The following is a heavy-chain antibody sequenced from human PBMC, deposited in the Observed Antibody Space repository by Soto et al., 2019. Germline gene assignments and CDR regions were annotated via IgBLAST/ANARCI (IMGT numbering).Heavy chain of an antibody. CDR2: ISSNGGST. V-gene: IGHV3-64*01. Sequence: SLRLSCAASGFTFSSYAMHWVRQAPGKGLEYVSAISSNGGSTYYANSVKGRFTISRDNSKNTLYLQMGSLRAEDMAVYYCARAMIVVGPFDIWGQGTMVTVSS. CDR1: GFTFSSYA. D-gene: IGHD3-22*01. J-gene: IGHJ3*02. CDR3: ARAMIVVGPFDI.